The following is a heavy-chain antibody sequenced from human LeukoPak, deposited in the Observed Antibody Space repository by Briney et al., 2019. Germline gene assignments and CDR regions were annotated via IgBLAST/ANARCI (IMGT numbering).Heavy chain of an antibody. J-gene: IGHJ3*02. D-gene: IGHD3-10*01. CDR1: GFTFSSYA. CDR3: ARSIYASGSFYTFDI. Sequence: GGSLRLSCAASGFTFSSYAMSWVRQAPGKAPEGVSGISGSGGSTYSADSVKGRFTISRDNSKNTLYLQMNTLRAEDTAVYYCARSIYASGSFYTFDIWGQGTMVTVSS. V-gene: IGHV3-23*01. CDR2: ISGSGGST.